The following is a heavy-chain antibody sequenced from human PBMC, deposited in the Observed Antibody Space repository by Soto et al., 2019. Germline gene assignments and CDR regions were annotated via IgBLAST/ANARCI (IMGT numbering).Heavy chain of an antibody. Sequence: GGSLRLSCAASGFTVSSNYMSWVRQAPGKGLEWVGRIKSKTDGGTTDYAAPVKGRFTISRDDSKNTLYLQMNSLKTEDTAVYYCTTSTTYCSSTSCYLGYYYYYGMDVWGQGTTVTVSS. D-gene: IGHD2-2*01. J-gene: IGHJ6*02. CDR1: GFTVSSNY. V-gene: IGHV3-15*01. CDR2: IKSKTDGGTT. CDR3: TTSTTYCSSTSCYLGYYYYYGMDV.